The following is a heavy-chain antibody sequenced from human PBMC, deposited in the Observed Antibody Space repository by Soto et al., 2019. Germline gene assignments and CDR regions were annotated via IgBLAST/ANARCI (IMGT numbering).Heavy chain of an antibody. CDR2: ISHTGIT. D-gene: IGHD4-17*01. V-gene: IGHV4-31*03. CDR3: ARVSHDYFYSWLDP. Sequence: PSETLSLTCTVSGDSITTSGDYRSWIRQNPGKGLEWIGYISHTGITEYNPSLSSRLTLSIDTSKNQFSLEMTSVTAADTAVYYCARVSHDYFYSWLDPWGQGIPVTVSS. J-gene: IGHJ5*02. CDR1: GDSITTSGDY.